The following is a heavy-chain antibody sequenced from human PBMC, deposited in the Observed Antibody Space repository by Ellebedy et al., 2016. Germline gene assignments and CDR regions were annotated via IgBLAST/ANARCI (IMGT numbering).Heavy chain of an antibody. CDR2: ISSSGDNT. CDR3: ARQDESLRVMYSMDV. V-gene: IGHV3-23*01. J-gene: IGHJ6*02. Sequence: GGSLRLSXEASEFTFTNYVLSWVRQAPGKGLEWVSLISSSGDNTFYADYVKGRFTISRDDSKNTLYLEMNSLRAEDTAIYYCARQDESLRVMYSMDVWGQGTTVTVSS. D-gene: IGHD3-16*01. CDR1: EFTFTNYV.